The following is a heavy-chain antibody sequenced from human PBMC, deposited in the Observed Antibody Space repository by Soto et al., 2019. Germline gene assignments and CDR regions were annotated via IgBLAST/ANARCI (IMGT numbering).Heavy chain of an antibody. CDR2: ISGSGGST. CDR3: AKDIVTIFGVVTSTTNY. J-gene: IGHJ4*02. Sequence: GGSLRLSCAASGFTFSSYAMSWVRQAPGKGLEWVSAISGSGGSTYYADSVKGRFTISRDNSKNTLYLQMNSLRAEDTAVYYCAKDIVTIFGVVTSTTNYWGQGTLVTVSS. D-gene: IGHD3-3*01. V-gene: IGHV3-23*01. CDR1: GFTFSSYA.